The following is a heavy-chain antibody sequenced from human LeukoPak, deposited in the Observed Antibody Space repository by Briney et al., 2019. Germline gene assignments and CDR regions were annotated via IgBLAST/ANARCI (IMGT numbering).Heavy chain of an antibody. V-gene: IGHV3-48*03. D-gene: IGHD5-12*01. CDR2: ISSSGSTI. J-gene: IGHJ4*02. CDR1: GFTFSSYE. CDR3: ARDTRVDIVATIGGGFDY. Sequence: PGGSLRLSCAASGFTFSSYETNWVRQAPGKGLEWVSYISSSGSTIYYADSVKGRFTISRDNAKNSLYLQMNSLRAEDTAVYYCARDTRVDIVATIGGGFDYWGQGTLVTVSS.